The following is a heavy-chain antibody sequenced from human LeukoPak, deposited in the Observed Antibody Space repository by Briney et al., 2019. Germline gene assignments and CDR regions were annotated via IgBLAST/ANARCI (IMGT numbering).Heavy chain of an antibody. D-gene: IGHD6-19*01. V-gene: IGHV4-30-2*01. J-gene: IGHJ4*02. Sequence: SETLSLTCTVSGGSISSGGYYWSWIRQPPGKGLEWIRYIYHSGSTYYNPSLKSRVTISVDRSKNQFSLKLSSVTAADTAVYYCARQPGIAVAGSLLGFDYWGQGTLVTVSS. CDR2: IYHSGST. CDR3: ARQPGIAVAGSLLGFDY. CDR1: GGSISSGGYY.